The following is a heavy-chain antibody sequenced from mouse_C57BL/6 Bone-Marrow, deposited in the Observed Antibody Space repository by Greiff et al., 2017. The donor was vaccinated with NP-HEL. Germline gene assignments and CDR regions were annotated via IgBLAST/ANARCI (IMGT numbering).Heavy chain of an antibody. V-gene: IGHV5-9-1*02. Sequence: EVKVVESGEGLVKPGGSLKLSCAASGFTFSSYAMSWVRQTPEKRLEWVAYISSGGDYIYYADTVKGRFTISRDNARNTLYLQMSSLKSEDTAMYYCTRDRWLGAYWGQGTLVTVSA. CDR3: TRDRWLGAY. D-gene: IGHD2-3*01. CDR1: GFTFSSYA. J-gene: IGHJ3*01. CDR2: ISSGGDYI.